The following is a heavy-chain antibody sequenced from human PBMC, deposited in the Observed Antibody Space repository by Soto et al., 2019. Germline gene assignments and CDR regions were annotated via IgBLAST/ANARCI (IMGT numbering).Heavy chain of an antibody. Sequence: QVQLVESGGGVVQPGRSLRLSCAASGFTFSSYGMHWVRQAPGKGLEWVAVIWYDGSNKYYADSVKGRFTISRDNSNNTLYLQMNSLRAEDTAVYYCARVPLYSSSWYYFDYWGQGTLVTVSS. D-gene: IGHD6-13*01. CDR3: ARVPLYSSSWYYFDY. CDR2: IWYDGSNK. CDR1: GFTFSSYG. J-gene: IGHJ4*02. V-gene: IGHV3-33*01.